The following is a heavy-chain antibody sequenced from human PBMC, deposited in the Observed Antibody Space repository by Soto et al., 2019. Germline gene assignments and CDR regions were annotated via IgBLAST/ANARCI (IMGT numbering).Heavy chain of an antibody. CDR1: GYTCTSYA. V-gene: IGHV1-3*01. D-gene: IGHD6-19*01. Sequence: ASVKVSCKASGYTCTSYAMHWVRQAPGQRLEWMGWINAGNGNTKYSQKFQGRVTITRDTSASTAYMELSSLRSEGTAVYYCARSFPVALLYFDYWGQGTLVTVSS. CDR3: ARSFPVALLYFDY. J-gene: IGHJ4*02. CDR2: INAGNGNT.